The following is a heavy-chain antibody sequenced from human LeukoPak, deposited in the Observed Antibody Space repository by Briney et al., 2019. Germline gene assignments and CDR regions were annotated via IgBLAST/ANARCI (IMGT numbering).Heavy chain of an antibody. J-gene: IGHJ4*02. CDR2: ISWNSGSI. CDR3: AKVGDTVTSSHFDY. D-gene: IGHD4-17*01. V-gene: IGHV3-9*01. CDR1: GFTFDDYA. Sequence: PGGSLRLSCAASGFTFDDYAMHWVRQAPGKGLEWVSGISWNSGSIGYADSVKGRFTISRDNAKNSLYLQMNSLRAEDTALYYCAKVGDTVTSSHFDYWGQGTLVTVSS.